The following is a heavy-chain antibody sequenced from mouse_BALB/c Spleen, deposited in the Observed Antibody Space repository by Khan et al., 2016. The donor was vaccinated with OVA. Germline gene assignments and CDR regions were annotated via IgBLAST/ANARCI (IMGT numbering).Heavy chain of an antibody. J-gene: IGHJ2*01. D-gene: IGHD2-14*01. Sequence: VRLQQSGAELGRPGSSVKLSCKTSGFTFTSYGIKWVKQRPGQGLEWIGYIYPGNGYTVYNEKFQGKATLTSDTSSSQAYRQLRSLTSEDSAIFFCAAAYYRNYFDYWGQGTTLTVSS. CDR1: GFTFTSYG. CDR2: IYPGNGYT. V-gene: IGHV1S134*01. CDR3: AAAYYRNYFDY.